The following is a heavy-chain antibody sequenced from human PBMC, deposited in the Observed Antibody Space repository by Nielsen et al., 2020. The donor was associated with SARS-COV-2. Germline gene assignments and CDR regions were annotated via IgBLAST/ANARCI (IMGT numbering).Heavy chain of an antibody. Sequence: LSLTCAASGFTFSGYSVNWVRQAPGKGLEWISYISSTGSLIYYANSVKGRFTISRDNARNSVYLQMNSLRDEDTAVYYCARSVLGGYFDYWGQGTLVTISS. CDR1: GFTFSGYS. CDR2: ISSTGSLI. CDR3: ARSVLGGYFDY. J-gene: IGHJ4*02. D-gene: IGHD7-27*01. V-gene: IGHV3-48*02.